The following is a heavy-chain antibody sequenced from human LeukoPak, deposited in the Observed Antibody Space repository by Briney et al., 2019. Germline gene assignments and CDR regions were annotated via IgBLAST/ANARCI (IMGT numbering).Heavy chain of an antibody. CDR1: GYTFTNYG. Sequence: ASVKVSCKASGYTFTNYGISWVRQAPGQGLEWMGWISAYNSNTNYAQKLQGRVTMTTDTSTSTAYMELRSLRSDDTAVYYCARDFRVESWGSYYFHYWRQGTLVTVSS. V-gene: IGHV1-18*01. J-gene: IGHJ4*02. CDR2: ISAYNSNT. D-gene: IGHD3-16*01. CDR3: ARDFRVESWGSYYFHY.